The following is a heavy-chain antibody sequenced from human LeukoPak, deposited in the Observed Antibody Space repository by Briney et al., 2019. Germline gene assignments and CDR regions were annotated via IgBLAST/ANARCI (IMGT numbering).Heavy chain of an antibody. CDR1: GFTFSSYA. V-gene: IGHV3-23*01. CDR3: AKWELEQGVLRESWFDP. J-gene: IGHJ5*02. D-gene: IGHD1/OR15-1a*01. Sequence: GGSLRLSCAASGFTFSSYAMSWVRQAPGKGLEWVSAISGSGGSTYYADSVKGRFTISRDNSKNTLYLQMNSLRAEDTAVYYCAKWELEQGVLRESWFDPWGQGTLVTVSS. CDR2: ISGSGGST.